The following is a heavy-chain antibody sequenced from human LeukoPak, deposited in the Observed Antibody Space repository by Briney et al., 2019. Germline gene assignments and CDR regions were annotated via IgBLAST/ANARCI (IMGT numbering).Heavy chain of an antibody. CDR3: ARHQRQYYYDTSGLDY. Sequence: GGSLRVSCAASGFTFSSYGMHWVRQAPGKGLEWVAVIWYDGSKRYSADSVKGRFTISRDNSKNTLYLQMNSLRAEDTAVYYCARHQRQYYYDTSGLDYWGQGTLVTFSS. D-gene: IGHD3-22*01. V-gene: IGHV3-33*01. CDR1: GFTFSSYG. CDR2: IWYDGSKR. J-gene: IGHJ4*02.